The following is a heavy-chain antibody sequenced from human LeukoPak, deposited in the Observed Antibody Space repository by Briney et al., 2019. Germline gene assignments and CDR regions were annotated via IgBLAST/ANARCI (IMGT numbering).Heavy chain of an antibody. CDR3: ARDLGVRGVIITGNFDY. J-gene: IGHJ4*02. D-gene: IGHD3-10*01. CDR1: GYTFTSYG. CDR2: ISAYNGNT. Sequence: AAVKVSCKASGYTFTSYGISWVRQAPGEGLEWMGWISAYNGNTNYAQKLQGRVTMTTDTSTSTAYMELRSLRSDDPAVYYCARDLGVRGVIITGNFDYWGQGTLVTVSS. V-gene: IGHV1-18*01.